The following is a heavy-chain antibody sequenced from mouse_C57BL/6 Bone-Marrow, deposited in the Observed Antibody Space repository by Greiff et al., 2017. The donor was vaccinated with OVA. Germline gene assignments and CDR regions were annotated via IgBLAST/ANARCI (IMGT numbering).Heavy chain of an antibody. D-gene: IGHD2-5*01. CDR2: ISYDGSN. J-gene: IGHJ1*03. Sequence: EVKLMESGPGLVKPSQSLSLTCSVTGYSITSGYYWNWIRQFPGNKLEWMGYISYDGSNNYNPSLKNRISITRDTSKNQFFLKLNSVTTEDTATYYCARESNRDWYFDVWGTGTTVTVSS. CDR3: ARESNRDWYFDV. V-gene: IGHV3-6*01. CDR1: GYSITSGYY.